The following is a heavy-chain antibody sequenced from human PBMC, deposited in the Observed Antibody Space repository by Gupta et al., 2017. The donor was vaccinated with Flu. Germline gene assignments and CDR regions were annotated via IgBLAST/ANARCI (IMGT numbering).Heavy chain of an antibody. CDR1: GFTFSDHY. CDR3: ARGPHAPFGVVIMPYYYYGMDV. D-gene: IGHD3-3*01. Sequence: EVQLVESGGGLVQPGGSLRLSCAASGFTFSDHYMDWVRQAPGKGLEWVGRTRNKANSYTTEYAASVKGRFTISRDDSKNSLYLQMNSLKTEDTAVYYCARGPHAPFGVVIMPYYYYGMDVWGQGTTATVSS. J-gene: IGHJ6*02. CDR2: TRNKANSYTT. V-gene: IGHV3-72*01.